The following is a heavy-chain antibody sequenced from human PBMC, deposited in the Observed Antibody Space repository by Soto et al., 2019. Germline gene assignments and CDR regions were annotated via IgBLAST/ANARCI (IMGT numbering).Heavy chain of an antibody. J-gene: IGHJ6*02. Sequence: LRLSCAASGFTFSNAWMSWVRQAPGKGLEWVGRIKSKTDGGTTDYAAPVKGRFTISRDDSKNTLYLQMNSLKTEDTAVYYCTTVDYYYYGMDVWGQGTTVTVSS. CDR1: GFTFSNAW. V-gene: IGHV3-15*01. CDR2: IKSKTDGGTT. CDR3: TTVDYYYYGMDV.